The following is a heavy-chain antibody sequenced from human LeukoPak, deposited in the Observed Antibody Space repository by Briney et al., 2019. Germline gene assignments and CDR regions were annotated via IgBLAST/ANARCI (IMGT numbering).Heavy chain of an antibody. Sequence: GASVKVSCKASGYSFTSYHMHWVRQAPGQGLEWMGIINTSGGSTSYEQKFQGRVTMTRDTSTSTVYMELYSLRSEDTAVYYCARDMIMFGGELDYWGQGTLVTVSS. V-gene: IGHV1-46*01. J-gene: IGHJ4*02. CDR1: GYSFTSYH. CDR3: ARDMIMFGGELDY. D-gene: IGHD3-16*01. CDR2: INTSGGST.